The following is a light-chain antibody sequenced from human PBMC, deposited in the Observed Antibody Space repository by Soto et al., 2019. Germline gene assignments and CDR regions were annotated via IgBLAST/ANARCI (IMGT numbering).Light chain of an antibody. V-gene: IGLV1-51*01. J-gene: IGLJ1*01. CDR2: DNN. Sequence: QSALTQPPSVSAAPGQKVTISCSGSSSNIGNNYVSWYQQLPGTAPKLLIYDNNKRPSGIPDRFSGSKSGTSATLGITGLQTGDEADYYCGTWDSSLSVSYVFGTGTKVTVL. CDR1: SSNIGNNY. CDR3: GTWDSSLSVSYV.